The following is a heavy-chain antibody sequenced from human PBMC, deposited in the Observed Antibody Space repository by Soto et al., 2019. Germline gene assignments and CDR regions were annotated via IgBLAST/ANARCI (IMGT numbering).Heavy chain of an antibody. V-gene: IGHV3-30*18. D-gene: IGHD6-19*01. CDR3: AKGGRQWLVTSDFNY. Sequence: GGSLRLSCAASGCTFSDYAMHWVRQAPGKGLEWVAVVSHDGRNTHYADSVKGRFTISRDSSKNTVSLEMNSLRAEDTAVYYCAKGGRQWLVTSDFNYWGQGALVTVSS. CDR1: GCTFSDYA. J-gene: IGHJ4*02. CDR2: VSHDGRNT.